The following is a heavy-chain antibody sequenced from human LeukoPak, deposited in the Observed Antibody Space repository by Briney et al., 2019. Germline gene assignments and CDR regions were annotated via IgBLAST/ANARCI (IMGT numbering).Heavy chain of an antibody. CDR3: ARLSLLGNYGAYPIDY. V-gene: IGHV1-2*02. D-gene: IGHD4-17*01. J-gene: IGHJ4*02. CDR1: GYTFTGYY. Sequence: ASVKVSCKASGYTFTGYYMHWVRQAPGQGLEWMGWINPNSGGTNYAQKFQGRVTMTRDTSISTAYMELSRLRSDDTAVYYCARLSLLGNYGAYPIDYWGQGTLVTVSS. CDR2: INPNSGGT.